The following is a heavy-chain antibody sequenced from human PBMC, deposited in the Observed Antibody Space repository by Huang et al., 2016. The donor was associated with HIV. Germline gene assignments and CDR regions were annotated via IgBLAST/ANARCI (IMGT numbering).Heavy chain of an antibody. CDR3: AKGGSAAADLDF. V-gene: IGHV3-30*18. J-gene: IGHJ4*02. CDR1: GFTFSSYG. Sequence: QVQLVESGGGVVQPGRSLRISCAASGFTFSSYGMHWGRQAPGKGREWVAVISYDAKTKNYADAVKGRFSISRDNSKTTVYLQLNSLRLEDTAVYYCAKGGSAAADLDFWGQGTLVTVSS. CDR2: ISYDAKTK. D-gene: IGHD6-13*01.